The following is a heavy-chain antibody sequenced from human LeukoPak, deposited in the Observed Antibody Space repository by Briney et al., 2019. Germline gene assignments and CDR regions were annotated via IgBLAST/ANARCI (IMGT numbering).Heavy chain of an antibody. CDR1: GYSFTGYW. CDR3: ARGGLSRTLRSLDY. D-gene: IGHD1-7*01. Sequence: GESLKISCKGSGYSFTGYWVAWVRQMPGKGLEWMGIIYPGDSDTRYSPSFQGQVTISADKAISTAYLQLSSLKASDTAMYYCARGGLSRTLRSLDYWGQGTLVTVSS. CDR2: IYPGDSDT. V-gene: IGHV5-51*01. J-gene: IGHJ4*02.